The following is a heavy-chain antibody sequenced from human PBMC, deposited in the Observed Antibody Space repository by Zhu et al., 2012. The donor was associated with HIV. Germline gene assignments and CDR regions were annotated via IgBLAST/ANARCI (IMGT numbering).Heavy chain of an antibody. V-gene: IGHV3-20*04. CDR3: ARERSPHYYYGMDV. CDR2: INWNNST. CDR1: GFIFNDYG. Sequence: EVQLVESGGRVVRPGGSLRLPCAASGFIFNDYGINWVRQAPGKGLEWVSTINWNNSTRYADSVKGRFTISRDNAKNSLYLQMNSLRAEDTALYYCARERSPHYYYGMDVWGQGTTVTVSS. D-gene: IGHD3-10*01. J-gene: IGHJ6*02.